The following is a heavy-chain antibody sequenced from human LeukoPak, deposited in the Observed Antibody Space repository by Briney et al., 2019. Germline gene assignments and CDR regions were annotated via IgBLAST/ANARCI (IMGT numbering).Heavy chain of an antibody. CDR3: ARKGASDY. CDR1: GYTFTSNY. Sequence: ASVKVSCKAFGYTFTSNYMHWVRQAPGQGPEWMGVISPSGGSTTYAQKFQGRVTLTRDMSTSTDYLELSSLRSEDTAVYYCARKGASDYWGQGTLVTVSS. V-gene: IGHV1-46*01. J-gene: IGHJ4*02. CDR2: ISPSGGST.